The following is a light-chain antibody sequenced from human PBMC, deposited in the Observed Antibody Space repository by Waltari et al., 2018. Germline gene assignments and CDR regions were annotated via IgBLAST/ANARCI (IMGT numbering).Light chain of an antibody. J-gene: IGKJ1*01. Sequence: DIQMTQSPSSLSASVGDSVTIACRASQRISSYLNWYQQKPGQAPKLLIYAASSLQSGVPSRFSRSRFGTDFTLTINSLQPEDFAIYYCQQTYSNFRTFGQGTKVDVK. V-gene: IGKV1-39*01. CDR2: AAS. CDR1: QRISSY. CDR3: QQTYSNFRT.